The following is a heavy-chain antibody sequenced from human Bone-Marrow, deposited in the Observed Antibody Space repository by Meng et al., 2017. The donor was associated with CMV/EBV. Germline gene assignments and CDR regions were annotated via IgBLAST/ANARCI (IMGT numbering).Heavy chain of an antibody. Sequence: ASVKVSCKASGYTFTTYDINWVRQATGQGLQWMGWMNPNSGNTGYAQKFQGRVTLTRVTSTSTAYMELSSLRSEDTAVYYCARVVGYCSSTSCYDWFDPWGQGTLVTVSS. V-gene: IGHV1-8*01. CDR3: ARVVGYCSSTSCYDWFDP. D-gene: IGHD2-2*01. CDR1: GYTFTTYD. CDR2: MNPNSGNT. J-gene: IGHJ5*02.